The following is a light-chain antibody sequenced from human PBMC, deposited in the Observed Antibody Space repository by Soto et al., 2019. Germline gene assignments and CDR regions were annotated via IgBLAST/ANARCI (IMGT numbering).Light chain of an antibody. J-gene: IGKJ4*01. CDR3: QKYNSSPPP. CDR1: QDISND. Sequence: DFQMTQSPSSLSASVGDRVTITCRASQDISNDVAWYQQKPGKPPNLLISYSSTLQSGVPSRFSGTGYGKDFTLPLGHLQPDAVATSYCQKYNSSPPPFGGGTKVEI. CDR2: YSS. V-gene: IGKV1-27*01.